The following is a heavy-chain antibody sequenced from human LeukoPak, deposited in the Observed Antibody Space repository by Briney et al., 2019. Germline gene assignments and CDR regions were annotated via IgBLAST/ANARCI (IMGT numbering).Heavy chain of an antibody. Sequence: SQTLSLTCTVSGGSISSGGYYWSWIRQHPGKGLEWIGYIYYSGSTYYDPSLKSRVTISVDTSKNQFSLKLSSVTAADTAVYYCARGLRYCTNGVCYYYYGMDVWGQGTTVTVSS. V-gene: IGHV4-31*03. CDR2: IYYSGST. D-gene: IGHD2-8*01. J-gene: IGHJ6*02. CDR3: ARGLRYCTNGVCYYYYGMDV. CDR1: GGSISSGGYY.